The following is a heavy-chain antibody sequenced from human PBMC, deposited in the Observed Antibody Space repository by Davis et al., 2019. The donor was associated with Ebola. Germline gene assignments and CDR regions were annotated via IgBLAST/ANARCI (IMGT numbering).Heavy chain of an antibody. CDR2: IYPGDSDT. CDR3: ARGEANFGWSNGWWFDS. D-gene: IGHD6-19*01. CDR1: GYSFTSYW. Sequence: GESLKISCKGSGYSFTSYWIGWVRQLPGKGLEWMGIIYPGDSDTRYSPSFQGQVTISADKSISTAYLQWRSLKAADTAMYYCARGEANFGWSNGWWFDSWGQGTRVTVSS. V-gene: IGHV5-51*01. J-gene: IGHJ5*01.